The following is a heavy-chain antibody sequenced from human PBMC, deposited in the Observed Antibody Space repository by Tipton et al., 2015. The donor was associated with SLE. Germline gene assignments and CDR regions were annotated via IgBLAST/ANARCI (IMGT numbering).Heavy chain of an antibody. Sequence: QSGPEVKKPGSSVKVSCSASGGTFSSYAISWVRQAPGQGLEWMGRIIPVVSLVNYAQNFQGRVTIGADRSTNTAYMELSSLRSEDTAVYYCASGGGNSGDFDYWGQGTLVTVSS. D-gene: IGHD4-23*01. J-gene: IGHJ4*02. CDR1: GGTFSSYA. V-gene: IGHV1-69*04. CDR3: ASGGGNSGDFDY. CDR2: IIPVVSLV.